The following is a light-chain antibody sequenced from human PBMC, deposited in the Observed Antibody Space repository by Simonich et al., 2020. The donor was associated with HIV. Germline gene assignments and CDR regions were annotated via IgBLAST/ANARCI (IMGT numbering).Light chain of an antibody. CDR1: QSIRRY. Sequence: DIQMTQSPSSLSAYVGDRVTITCRASQSIRRYLNWYQQKPGKAPQLLIYDVSSLQSGGPSRFSGSGSGTDFTLTISSLQPEDFATYYCQQTYSTPYTFGRGTKLEIK. CDR2: DVS. V-gene: IGKV1-39*01. J-gene: IGKJ2*01. CDR3: QQTYSTPYT.